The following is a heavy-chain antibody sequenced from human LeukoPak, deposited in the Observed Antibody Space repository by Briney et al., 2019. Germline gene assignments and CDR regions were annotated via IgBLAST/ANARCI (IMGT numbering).Heavy chain of an antibody. Sequence: VASVRVSCKASGYTFTSYGMSWVRQAPGKGLEWMGWISAYNGNTNYAQTLKGRVTMTTDTSTSTAYMELRSLRSDDTAVYYCGRDWELRFHQGGLDYCGQGALVTVSS. CDR2: ISAYNGNT. CDR3: GRDWELRFHQGGLDY. CDR1: GYTFTSYG. J-gene: IGHJ4*02. D-gene: IGHD3-3*01. V-gene: IGHV1-18*01.